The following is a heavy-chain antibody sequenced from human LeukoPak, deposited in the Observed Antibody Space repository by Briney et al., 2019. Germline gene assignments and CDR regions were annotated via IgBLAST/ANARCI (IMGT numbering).Heavy chain of an antibody. CDR3: ASWRGSGNYGGYFDY. CDR2: IWYDGSNK. D-gene: IGHD3-10*01. Sequence: GGSLRLSCVVSGLTFRNYGMYWVRQAPGKGLEWVALIWYDGSNKYYADSVKGRFTISRDNPKNTLYLQMNSLRAEDTAVYYCASWRGSGNYGGYFDYWGQGILVTVSS. CDR1: GLTFRNYG. V-gene: IGHV3-33*01. J-gene: IGHJ4*02.